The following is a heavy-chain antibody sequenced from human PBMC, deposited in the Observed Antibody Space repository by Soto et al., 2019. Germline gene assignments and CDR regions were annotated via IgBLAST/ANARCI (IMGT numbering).Heavy chain of an antibody. CDR2: ISYDGSSK. V-gene: IGHV3-30*18. Sequence: QVQLVESGGGVVQPGRSLRLSCAASGFTFSNFGMHWVRQAPGQGLEWVAVISYDGSSKYFADSMKGRFTISRDDSKNTLYLQMNSLRPEDTAVYYCAKDQGSGNFWSAADPMDVWGQGTTVTVSS. CDR3: AKDQGSGNFWSAADPMDV. D-gene: IGHD3-3*01. J-gene: IGHJ6*02. CDR1: GFTFSNFG.